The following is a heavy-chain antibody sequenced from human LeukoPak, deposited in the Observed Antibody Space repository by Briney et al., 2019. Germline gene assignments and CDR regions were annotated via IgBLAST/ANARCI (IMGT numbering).Heavy chain of an antibody. J-gene: IGHJ3*02. CDR3: ARDKGEEFHDAFDI. CDR2: ISSSSSYI. V-gene: IGHV3-21*01. Sequence: GGSLRLSCAASGFTFSSYSMNWVRQAPGKGLEWVSSISSSSSYIYYADSVKGRFTISRDNAKNSLYLQMNSLRAEDTAVYYSARDKGEEFHDAFDIWGQGTMVTVSS. CDR1: GFTFSSYS. D-gene: IGHD1-26*01.